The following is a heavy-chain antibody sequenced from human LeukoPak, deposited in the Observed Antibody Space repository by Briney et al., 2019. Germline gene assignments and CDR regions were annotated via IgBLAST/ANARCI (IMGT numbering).Heavy chain of an antibody. CDR1: GYSISSGYY. J-gene: IGHJ5*02. Sequence: PSETLSLTCAVSGYSISSGYYWGWIRQPPGKGLEWIGSIYHSGSTYYNPFLKSRVTISVDTSKNQFSLKLSFETAADTAVYYCARHVWAGVYSSRSFDPWGQGTLVTVSS. CDR3: ARHVWAGVYSSRSFDP. V-gene: IGHV4-38-2*01. CDR2: IYHSGST. D-gene: IGHD6-13*01.